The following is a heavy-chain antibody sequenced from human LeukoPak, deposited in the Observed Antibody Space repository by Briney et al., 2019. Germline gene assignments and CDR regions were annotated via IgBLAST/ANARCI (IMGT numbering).Heavy chain of an antibody. V-gene: IGHV1-18*01. J-gene: IGHJ4*02. CDR3: AREVHDFWSGYYFDY. Sequence: ASVKVSCKASGYTFTSYGISWVRQAPGQGLEWMGWISAYNGNTNYAQKLQGRVTMTTDTSTSTAYMELRSLRSDDTAVYYRAREVHDFWSGYYFDYWGQGTLVTVSS. CDR2: ISAYNGNT. CDR1: GYTFTSYG. D-gene: IGHD3-3*01.